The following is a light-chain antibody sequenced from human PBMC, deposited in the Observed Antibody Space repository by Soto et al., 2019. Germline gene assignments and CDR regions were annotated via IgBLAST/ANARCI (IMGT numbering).Light chain of an antibody. CDR1: QSVSSN. CDR2: GAS. V-gene: IGKV3-15*01. CDR3: QPYNNWPYT. Sequence: EIVMTQSPATLSVSPGERATLSCRASQSVSSNLAWYQQKPGQAPRLLIYGASTRATGIPARFSGSRSGTEFTLTISSLQYEDFAVYYCQPYNNWPYTFGQGTKLEIK. J-gene: IGKJ2*01.